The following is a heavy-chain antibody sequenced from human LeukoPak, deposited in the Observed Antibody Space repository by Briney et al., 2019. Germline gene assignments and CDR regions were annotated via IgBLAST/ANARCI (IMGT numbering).Heavy chain of an antibody. CDR2: IYSGGST. V-gene: IGHV3-53*01. D-gene: IGHD5-18*01. CDR1: GFTVSSNY. Sequence: GGSLRLSCAASGFTVSSNYMSWVRQAPGKGLEWVSVIYSGGSTYYADSVKGRFTISRDNSKNTLYLQMNSLRAEDTAVYYCARGTDTAMALFDYWGQGTLVTVSS. CDR3: ARGTDTAMALFDY. J-gene: IGHJ4*02.